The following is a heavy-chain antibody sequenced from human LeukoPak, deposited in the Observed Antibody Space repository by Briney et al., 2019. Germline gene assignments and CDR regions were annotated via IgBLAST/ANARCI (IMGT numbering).Heavy chain of an antibody. V-gene: IGHV3-7*03. CDR3: ARDNGWSADF. CDR1: GFTFNKYW. J-gene: IGHJ4*02. CDR2: IKQDGSAK. Sequence: GGSLRLSCEASGFTFNKYWMTWVRQAPGKGLEWVANIKQDGSAKPYVDSVKGRFTISRDNAKNSLFLQMNSLRAEDTAVYYCARDNGWSADFWGQGTLVTVFS. D-gene: IGHD2-15*01.